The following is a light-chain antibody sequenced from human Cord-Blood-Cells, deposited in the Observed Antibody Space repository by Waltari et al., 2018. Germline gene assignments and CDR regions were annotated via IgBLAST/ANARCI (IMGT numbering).Light chain of an antibody. V-gene: IGKV3-20*01. J-gene: IGKJ3*01. CDR3: QQYGSSPFT. CDR2: GAS. Sequence: SSRATKSVSSSYLAWYQQKPGQAPRLLMYGASSRDSGIPDRFSGSGSGTDFTLTISSLEPEDLAVYYCQQYGSSPFTFGGGTKVDIK. CDR1: KSVSSSY.